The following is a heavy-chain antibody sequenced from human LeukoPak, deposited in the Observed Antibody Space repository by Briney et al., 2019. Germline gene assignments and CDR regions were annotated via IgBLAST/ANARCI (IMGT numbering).Heavy chain of an antibody. V-gene: IGHV4-34*01. Sequence: PSETLSLTCAVYGGSFSGYYWSWIRQAPGKGLEWIGEVNHSGSTNYNPSLKSRVTISVDTSKNQFSLKLSSVTAADTAVYYCARGGYSYGYTDWYFDLWGRGALVTVSS. D-gene: IGHD5-18*01. CDR2: VNHSGST. CDR1: GGSFSGYY. CDR3: ARGGYSYGYTDWYFDL. J-gene: IGHJ2*01.